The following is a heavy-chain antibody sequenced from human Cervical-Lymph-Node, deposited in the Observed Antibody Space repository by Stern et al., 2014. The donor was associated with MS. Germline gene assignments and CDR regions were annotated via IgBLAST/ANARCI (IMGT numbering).Heavy chain of an antibody. J-gene: IGHJ4*02. D-gene: IGHD6-13*01. Sequence: QVQLVQSGAEVKKPGASGKVSCKASGYSFTSYYMHWVRQAPGQGLEWMGIINPSGGRTNYAQKFQDRVTMTRDTSTSTVYMEMSSLRSEDTALYYCARDGMTAATYYFDFWGQGTVVTVSS. V-gene: IGHV1-46*01. CDR3: ARDGMTAATYYFDF. CDR1: GYSFTSYY. CDR2: INPSGGRT.